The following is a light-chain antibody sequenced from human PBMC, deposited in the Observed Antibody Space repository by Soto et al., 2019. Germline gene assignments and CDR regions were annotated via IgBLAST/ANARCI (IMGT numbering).Light chain of an antibody. J-gene: IGKJ4*01. Sequence: DIQLTQSPSFLSASVGDRVTLTCRASQGIGSYLAWYQQKPGKDPKVLIYAASTLQSRVPSRFSGSGSGTEFTLTISSLQPEDFATYYCQQLNSYPLTFGGGTKVEIK. CDR1: QGIGSY. CDR2: AAS. V-gene: IGKV1-9*01. CDR3: QQLNSYPLT.